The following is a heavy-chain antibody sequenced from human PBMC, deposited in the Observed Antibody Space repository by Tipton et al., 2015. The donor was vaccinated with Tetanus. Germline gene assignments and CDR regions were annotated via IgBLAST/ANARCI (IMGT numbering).Heavy chain of an antibody. J-gene: IGHJ4*02. CDR3: AREADCSGGSCFSGDFDD. V-gene: IGHV3-33*01. CDR2: SWYDGTDK. D-gene: IGHD2-15*01. CDR1: GFIFSSYG. Sequence: SGFIFSSYGIHWVRQAPGKGLEWVAVSWYDGTDKYYADSVKGRFTIPRDNSKNTLYLQMNSLRAEDTAVYYCAREADCSGGSCFSGDFDDWGQGTQVTVSS.